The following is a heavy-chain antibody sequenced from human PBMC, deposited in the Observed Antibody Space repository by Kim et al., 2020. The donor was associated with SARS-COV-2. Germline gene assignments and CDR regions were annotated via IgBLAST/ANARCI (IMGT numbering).Heavy chain of an antibody. D-gene: IGHD6-13*01. CDR1: GDSVSSNSAT. Sequence: SQTLSLTCAISGDSVSSNSATWNWIRQSPSRGLEWLGRTYYRSKWYHDYAVSVKSRISIPPDTSKNQFSLQLNSVTPEDTAVYYCARGTAEAGSGALGYWGQGTLVTVSS. CDR3: ARGTAEAGSGALGY. V-gene: IGHV6-1*01. J-gene: IGHJ4*02. CDR2: TYYRSKWYH.